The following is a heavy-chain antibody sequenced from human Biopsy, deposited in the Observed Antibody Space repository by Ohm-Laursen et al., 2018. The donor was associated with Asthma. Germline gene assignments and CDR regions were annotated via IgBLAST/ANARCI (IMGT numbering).Heavy chain of an antibody. V-gene: IGHV3-53*01. J-gene: IGHJ6*02. CDR3: ARFSMYTRTACGPYYIYKMDV. D-gene: IGHD5/OR15-5a*01. Sequence: SLRLSCSASGFTVSTNGMSWVRQPPGKGLEWVSVIYSGGGTYYADSVQGRVTISRDNSKNTLSLQMNSLRAEDTAVYYCARFSMYTRTACGPYYIYKMDVWGQGTTVTVSS. CDR1: GFTVSTNG. CDR2: IYSGGGT.